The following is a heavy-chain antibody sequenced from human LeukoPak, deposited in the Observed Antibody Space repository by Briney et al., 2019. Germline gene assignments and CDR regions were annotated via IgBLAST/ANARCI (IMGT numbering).Heavy chain of an antibody. CDR2: INPSGGST. CDR3: ARGWITDDDGNYYYYYMDV. V-gene: IGHV1-46*01. Sequence: GASVKVSCKASGYTFTDRYMHWVRQAPGQGLEWMGIINPSGGSTSYAQKFQGRVTMTRDMSTSTVYMELSSLRSEDTAVYYCARGWITDDDGNYYYYYMDVWGKGTTVTVSS. J-gene: IGHJ6*03. CDR1: GYTFTDRY. D-gene: IGHD2-2*03.